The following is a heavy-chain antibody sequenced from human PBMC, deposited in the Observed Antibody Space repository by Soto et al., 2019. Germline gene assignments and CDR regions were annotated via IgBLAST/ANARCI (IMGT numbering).Heavy chain of an antibody. V-gene: IGHV4-39*01. CDR3: ARLIRFYYYYMDV. Sequence: QLQLQESGPGLVKPSETLSLTCTVSGGSISSSSYYWGWIRQPPGKGLEWSGSIYYSGSTYYNPSLKSRVTISVDTSKNQFSLKLSSVTAADKAVYYCARLIRFYYYYMDVWGKGTTVTVSS. CDR2: IYYSGST. CDR1: GGSISSSSYY. J-gene: IGHJ6*03. D-gene: IGHD3-10*01.